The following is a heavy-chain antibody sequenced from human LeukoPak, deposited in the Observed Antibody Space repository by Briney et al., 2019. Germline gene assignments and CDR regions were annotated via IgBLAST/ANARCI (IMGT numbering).Heavy chain of an antibody. V-gene: IGHV4-59*08. CDR1: GGSISSFY. D-gene: IGHD2-15*01. CDR2: IYNSEST. CDR3: ARHCSGGTCPLSFDAFDI. Sequence: SEALSLTCTVSGGSISSFYWSWIRQPPGKGLEWIGYIYNSESTNYNPSLKSGVTISVDTSKNQFSLMLTSVTASDTAMYYCARHCSGGTCPLSFDAFDIWGQGTMVTVSS. J-gene: IGHJ3*02.